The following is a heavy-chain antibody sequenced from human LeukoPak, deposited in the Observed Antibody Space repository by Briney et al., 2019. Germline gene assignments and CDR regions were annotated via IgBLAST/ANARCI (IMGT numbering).Heavy chain of an antibody. CDR2: IIPIFGTA. J-gene: IGHJ4*02. CDR3: ARLVPPGGGDCTGSNCHTVYYFDY. V-gene: IGHV1-69*05. D-gene: IGHD2-15*01. Sequence: SVKVSCKASGGTFSSYAISWVRRAPGQGLEWMGGIIPIFGTANYAQKFQGRVTITTDESTSTAYMELSSLRSEDTAVYYCARLVPPGGGDCTGSNCHTVYYFDYWGQGTLVTVSS. CDR1: GGTFSSYA.